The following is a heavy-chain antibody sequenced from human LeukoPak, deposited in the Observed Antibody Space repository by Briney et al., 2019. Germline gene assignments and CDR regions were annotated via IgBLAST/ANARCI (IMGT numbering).Heavy chain of an antibody. CDR3: ARDGALYYYGSRSYLDYYYMDV. V-gene: IGHV7-4-1*02. Sequence: ASGKVSCKASRYTFTSYAINCVRQAAGQPVEEMGWINTNTGKPTYAQAFTGRFAFSLDPSVSTAYLQISSLKAEDTAVYYCARDGALYYYGSRSYLDYYYMDVWGKGTTVTVSS. CDR1: RYTFTSYA. CDR2: INTNTGKP. D-gene: IGHD3-10*01. J-gene: IGHJ6*03.